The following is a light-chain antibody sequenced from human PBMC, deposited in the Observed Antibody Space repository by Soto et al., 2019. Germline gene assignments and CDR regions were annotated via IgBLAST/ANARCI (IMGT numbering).Light chain of an antibody. J-gene: IGKJ1*01. CDR2: DAS. CDR1: RAINSD. V-gene: IGKV1D-13*01. Sequence: AIQLSQSPSSLSASVGDRVTITCRASRAINSDLAWYQQKPGKAPNLLIYDASSLQSGVPSRFSGSGSGTDFTLTISSPQPEDFATYYCQHFKNYPWTFGQGTKVDIK. CDR3: QHFKNYPWT.